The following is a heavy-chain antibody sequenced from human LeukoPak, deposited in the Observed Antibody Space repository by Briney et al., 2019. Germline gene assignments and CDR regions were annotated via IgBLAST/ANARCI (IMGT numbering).Heavy chain of an antibody. D-gene: IGHD2-2*02. CDR1: GFTFSSNG. CDR3: AKERDISCYIYYFDD. CDR2: ISYDGSDK. J-gene: IGHJ4*02. Sequence: PGGSLRLSCASSGFTFSSNGMRWLGQAPGKGLEWVAIISYDGSDKYYADSVKGRFTIYRDNSKNTLNLQMNSSITEDTAVYYCAKERDISCYIYYFDDWGQGTLVTVSS. V-gene: IGHV3-30*18.